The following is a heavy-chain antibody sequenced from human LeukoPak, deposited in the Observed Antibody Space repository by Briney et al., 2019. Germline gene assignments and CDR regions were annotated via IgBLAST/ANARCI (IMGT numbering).Heavy chain of an antibody. Sequence: GGSLRLSCAASGFTFSSYAMSWVRQAPGKGLEWVSAISGSGGSTYYADSVKGRFTISRDNSKNTLYLQMNSLRAEDTAVYYCAKELVVVAATGSVSDYWGQGTLVTVSS. CDR1: GFTFSSYA. CDR2: ISGSGGST. D-gene: IGHD2-15*01. J-gene: IGHJ4*02. V-gene: IGHV3-23*01. CDR3: AKELVVVAATGSVSDY.